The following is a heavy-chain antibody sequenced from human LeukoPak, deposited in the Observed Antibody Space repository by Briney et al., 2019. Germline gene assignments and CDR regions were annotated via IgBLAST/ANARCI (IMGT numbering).Heavy chain of an antibody. CDR3: AKDFGDRTAGIAY. V-gene: IGHV3-9*01. J-gene: IGHJ4*02. Sequence: GGSLRLSCAASGFSFDDYAMHWVRQVSGKGLEWVASITWDSGSIGYADSVKGRFTISRDNSKNSLYLQMNSLRAEDTALYYCAKDFGDRTAGIAYWGEGALVTVSS. CDR2: ITWDSGSI. CDR1: GFSFDDYA. D-gene: IGHD6-13*01.